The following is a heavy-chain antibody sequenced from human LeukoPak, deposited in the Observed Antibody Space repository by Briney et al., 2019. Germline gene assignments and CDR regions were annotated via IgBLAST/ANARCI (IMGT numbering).Heavy chain of an antibody. V-gene: IGHV3-15*01. Sequence: GGSLRLSCAASGFTFSNAWMNWVRQAPGKGLEWVGRIKRKTYGGTTDYAAPVKGRFTISRDDSKHTVYLQMNSLKTEDTAVYSCTTQLAGYYFDYWGQGTLVTVSS. D-gene: IGHD6-13*01. CDR1: GFTFSNAW. CDR3: TTQLAGYYFDY. J-gene: IGHJ4*02. CDR2: IKRKTYGGTT.